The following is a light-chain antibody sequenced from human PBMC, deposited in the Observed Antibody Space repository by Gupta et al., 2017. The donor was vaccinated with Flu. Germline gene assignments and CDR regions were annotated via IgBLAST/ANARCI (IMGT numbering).Light chain of an antibody. CDR1: HDISNN. CDR2: ETS. CDR3: QYYDDLHFT. Sequence: GDTVTISCQASHDISNNLNWYQQRPGKCPKLLIYETSKLQTGVPSRFSGSGSGTDFSLTISSLQAEDIASYYCQYYDDLHFTFGPGTRLEIK. J-gene: IGKJ3*01. V-gene: IGKV1-33*01.